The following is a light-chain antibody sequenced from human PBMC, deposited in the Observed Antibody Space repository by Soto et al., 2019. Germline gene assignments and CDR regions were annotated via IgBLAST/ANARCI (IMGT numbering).Light chain of an antibody. CDR2: WAS. CDR1: QTVLRSSNNKNH. Sequence: DIVMTQSPDSLAVSLGERATINSKSSQTVLRSSNNKNHLAWYQQKPGQPPKLLISWASTRESGVPDRFSGSGSGTDFTLTISSLQAEDVGVYYCQHFYTVPVTFGQGTRLEIK. J-gene: IGKJ5*01. CDR3: QHFYTVPVT. V-gene: IGKV4-1*01.